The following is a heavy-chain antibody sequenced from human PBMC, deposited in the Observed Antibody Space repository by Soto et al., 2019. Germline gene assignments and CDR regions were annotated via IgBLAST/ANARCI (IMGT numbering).Heavy chain of an antibody. CDR3: ARRTMMVGAGGTYYFDY. V-gene: IGHV4-61*01. CDR2: IYYSGST. D-gene: IGHD3-22*01. Sequence: QVQLQESGPGLVKPSETLSLTCTVSGGSVSSGSYYWSWIRQPPGKGLEWIGYIYYSGSTNYNPSLKSRVPISVDTSKSQFSLKLSSVVAADTAVYYCARRTMMVGAGGTYYFDYWGQGTLVTVSS. CDR1: GGSVSSGSYY. J-gene: IGHJ4*02.